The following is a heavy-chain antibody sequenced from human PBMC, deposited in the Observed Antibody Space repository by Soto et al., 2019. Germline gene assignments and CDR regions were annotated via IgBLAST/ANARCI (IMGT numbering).Heavy chain of an antibody. CDR1: GFTFSSYE. Sequence: PGGSLRLSCAAPGFTFSSYEMNWVRQAPGKGLEWVSYISSSGSTIYYADSVKGRFTISRDNAKNSLYLQMNSLRAEDTAVYYCARVCGSYYGMDIWGQGTTVTVSS. CDR2: ISSSGSTI. CDR3: ARVCGSYYGMDI. J-gene: IGHJ6*02. V-gene: IGHV3-48*03. D-gene: IGHD1-26*01.